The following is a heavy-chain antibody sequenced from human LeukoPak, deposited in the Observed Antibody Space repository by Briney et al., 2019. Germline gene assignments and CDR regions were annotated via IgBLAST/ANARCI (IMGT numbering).Heavy chain of an antibody. Sequence: GSSVKVSCKASGGTFSSYAISWVRQAPGQGLEWRGGIIPIFGTANYAQKFQGRVTITADESTSTAYMELSSLRSEDTAVYYCARTYCSSTSCYIREVGEYFQHWGQGTLVTVSS. J-gene: IGHJ1*01. CDR1: GGTFSSYA. V-gene: IGHV1-69*01. CDR3: ARTYCSSTSCYIREVGEYFQH. CDR2: IIPIFGTA. D-gene: IGHD2-2*02.